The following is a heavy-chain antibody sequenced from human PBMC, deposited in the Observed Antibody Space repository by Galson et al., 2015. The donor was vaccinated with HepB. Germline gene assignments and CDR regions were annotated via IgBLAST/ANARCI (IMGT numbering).Heavy chain of an antibody. Sequence: SLRLSCAASGFTFSSFAMHWVRQAPGKGLEWVAVISYDGSNKYYADSVKGRFTISRDSSKNTLYMQMNSLRAEDTAVYYCARDPICSGSSSARCAWFDAWGQGTLVTVSS. J-gene: IGHJ5*02. V-gene: IGHV3-30-3*01. CDR2: ISYDGSNK. CDR1: GFTFSSFA. D-gene: IGHD6-13*01. CDR3: ARDPICSGSSSARCAWFDA.